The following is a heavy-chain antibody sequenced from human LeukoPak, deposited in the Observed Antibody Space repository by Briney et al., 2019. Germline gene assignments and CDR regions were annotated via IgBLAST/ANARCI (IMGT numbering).Heavy chain of an antibody. Sequence: SETPSLTCTVSGGSISSYYWSWIRQPAGKGLEWIGRIYTSGSTNYNPSLKSRVTMSVDTSKNQFSLKLSSVTAEDTALYYCARGDRITMIVVARNDALDIWGQGTMVTVSS. CDR1: GGSISSYY. D-gene: IGHD3-22*01. V-gene: IGHV4-4*07. J-gene: IGHJ3*02. CDR2: IYTSGST. CDR3: ARGDRITMIVVARNDALDI.